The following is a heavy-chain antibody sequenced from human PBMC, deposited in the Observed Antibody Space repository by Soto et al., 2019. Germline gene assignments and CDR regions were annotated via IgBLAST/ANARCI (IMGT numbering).Heavy chain of an antibody. CDR2: IIPIFGTA. D-gene: IGHD3-22*01. CDR3: ARVHVYYDGSGYYPS. J-gene: IGHJ1*01. V-gene: IGHV1-69*13. CDR1: GGTFSSYA. Sequence: WASVKVSCKASGGTFSSYAISWVRQAPGQGLEWMGGIIPIFGTANYAQKFQGRVTITADESTSTAYMELSSLRSEDTAVYYCARVHVYYDGSGYYPSWGQGTLVTVSS.